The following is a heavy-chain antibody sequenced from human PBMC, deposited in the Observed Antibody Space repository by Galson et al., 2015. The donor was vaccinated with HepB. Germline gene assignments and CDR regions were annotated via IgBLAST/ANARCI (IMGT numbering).Heavy chain of an antibody. CDR1: GFTFSSYA. CDR2: ISGSGGST. J-gene: IGHJ4*02. D-gene: IGHD3-22*01. V-gene: IGHV3-23*01. Sequence: SLRLSCAASGFTFSSYAMSWVRQAPGKGLEWVSAISGSGGSTYYADSVKGRFTISRDNSKNTLYLQMNSLRAEDTAVYYCAKESITMIVVVISPPDWWGQGTLVTVSS. CDR3: AKESITMIVVVISPPDW.